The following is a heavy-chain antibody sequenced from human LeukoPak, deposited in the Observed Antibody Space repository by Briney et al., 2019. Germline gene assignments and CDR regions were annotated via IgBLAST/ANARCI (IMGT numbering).Heavy chain of an antibody. CDR1: GGSFSGYY. V-gene: IGHV4-34*01. CDR2: INHSGST. J-gene: IGHJ4*02. D-gene: IGHD6-13*01. Sequence: SETLCLTCAVYGGSFSGYYWSWIRQPPGKGLEWIGEINHSGSTNYNPSLKSRVTISVDTSKNQFSLKLSSVTAADTAVYYCASSSSSWSREFDYWGQGTWSPSPQ. CDR3: ASSSSSWSREFDY.